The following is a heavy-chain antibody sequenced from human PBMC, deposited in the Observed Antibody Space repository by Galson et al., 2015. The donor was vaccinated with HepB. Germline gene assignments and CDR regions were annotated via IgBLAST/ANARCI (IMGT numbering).Heavy chain of an antibody. CDR2: FDPEDGET. V-gene: IGHV1-24*01. J-gene: IGHJ3*02. D-gene: IGHD3-22*01. Sequence: SVKVSCKVSGYTLTELSMHWVRQAPGKGLEWMGGFDPEDGETIYAQKFQGRVTMTEDTSTDTAYMELSSLRSEDTAVYYCATQIKASGYYYAWAFDIWGQGTMVTVSS. CDR3: ATQIKASGYYYAWAFDI. CDR1: GYTLTELS.